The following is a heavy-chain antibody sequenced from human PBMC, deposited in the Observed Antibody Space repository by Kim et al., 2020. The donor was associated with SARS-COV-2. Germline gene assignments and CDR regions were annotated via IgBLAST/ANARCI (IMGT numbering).Heavy chain of an antibody. CDR3: ARDRTAQYYYDSSGYYPLDY. D-gene: IGHD3-22*01. V-gene: IGHV1-69*13. J-gene: IGHJ4*02. Sequence: SVKVSCKASGCTFSSYAISWVRQAPGQGLEWMGGIIPIFGTANYAQKFQGRVTITADESTSTAYMELSSLRSEDTAVYYCARDRTAQYYYDSSGYYPLDYWGQGTLVTVSS. CDR2: IIPIFGTA. CDR1: GCTFSSYA.